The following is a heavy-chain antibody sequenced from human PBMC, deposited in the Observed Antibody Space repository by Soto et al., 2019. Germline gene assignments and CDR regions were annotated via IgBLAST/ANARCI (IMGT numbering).Heavy chain of an antibody. CDR2: IYHSGST. J-gene: IGHJ4*02. D-gene: IGHD3-10*01. Sequence: SETLSLTCTVSGGSVSSDSYYWSWVRQPPGKGLEWIGEIYHSGSTNYNPSLKSRVTISVDKSKNQFSLKLSSVTAADTAVYYCASKGYDSGVFDYWGQGTLVTVSS. CDR3: ASKGYDSGVFDY. CDR1: GGSVSSDSYY. V-gene: IGHV4-4*02.